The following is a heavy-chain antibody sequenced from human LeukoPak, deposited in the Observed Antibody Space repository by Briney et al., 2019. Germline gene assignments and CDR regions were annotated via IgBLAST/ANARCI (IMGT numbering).Heavy chain of an antibody. Sequence: PGGSLRLSCAASGFTFSDYYMSWIRQAPGKGLEWIGSIYYSGSTYYNPSLKSRVTISVDTSKNQFSLKLSSVTAADAAVYYCARHNYYGSGSYSWFDPWGQGTLVTVSS. D-gene: IGHD3-10*01. CDR1: GFTFSDYY. CDR3: ARHNYYGSGSYSWFDP. J-gene: IGHJ5*02. V-gene: IGHV4-39*01. CDR2: IYYSGST.